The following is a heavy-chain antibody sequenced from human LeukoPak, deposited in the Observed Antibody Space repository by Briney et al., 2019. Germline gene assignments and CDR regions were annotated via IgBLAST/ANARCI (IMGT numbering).Heavy chain of an antibody. D-gene: IGHD3-10*01. CDR1: GGFISSYY. CDR2: IYSSRST. J-gene: IGHJ2*01. V-gene: IGHV4-4*07. Sequence: SETLALNCSVSGGFISSYYWSWIRQPAGKALESIGRIYSSRSTNYNRSPKSRVTMSVDTSKNQFSLELSSVTAAGTAVYYCPRVKGALQHGRGSGSYYNVDWNFDLWGRGALVTVSS. CDR3: PRVKGALQHGRGSGSYYNVDWNFDL.